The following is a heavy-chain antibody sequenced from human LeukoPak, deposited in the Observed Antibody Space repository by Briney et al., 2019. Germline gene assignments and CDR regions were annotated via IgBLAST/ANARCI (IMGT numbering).Heavy chain of an antibody. V-gene: IGHV3-43*02. D-gene: IGHD2/OR15-2a*01. Sequence: PGGSLRLSCAASGFTFEDYSMHWVRQLPGKGLEWVSLISGDGDTTHYIDSVKGRFTISRDNNKNSLYLQMNSLRVEDTAFYYCAKGNNSLSYNFDYCGLGTLVTVSS. CDR3: AKGNNSLSYNFDY. J-gene: IGHJ4*02. CDR2: ISGDGDTT. CDR1: GFTFEDYS.